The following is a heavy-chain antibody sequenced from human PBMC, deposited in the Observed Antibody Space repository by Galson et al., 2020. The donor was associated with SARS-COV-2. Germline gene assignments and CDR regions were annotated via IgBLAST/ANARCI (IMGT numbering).Heavy chain of an antibody. J-gene: IGHJ6*03. Sequence: GGSLRLSCAASGFTFSSYDMHWVRQATGKGLEWVSAIGTAGDPYYPGSVKGRFTISRENAKNSLYLQMNSLRAGDTAVYYCARGGRGDPPYYSYYYVDVWGKGTTVTVSS. V-gene: IGHV3-13*05. D-gene: IGHD3-10*01. CDR2: IGTAGDP. CDR3: ARGGRGDPPYYSYYYVDV. CDR1: GFTFSSYD.